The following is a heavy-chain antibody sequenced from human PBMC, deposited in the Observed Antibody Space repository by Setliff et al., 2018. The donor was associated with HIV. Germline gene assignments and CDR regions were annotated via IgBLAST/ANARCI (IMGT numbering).Heavy chain of an antibody. CDR1: RGTFSSYA. V-gene: IGHV1-69*13. Sequence: ASVKVSCKTSRGTFSSYAVSWVRQGPGQGLEWMGGIIPVFGTTKYAQKFQGRVIITADESSTTAYMELSGLRSEDTAVYYCARDGLLEAGIRFDYWGQGTLVTVSS. J-gene: IGHJ4*02. CDR3: ARDGLLEAGIRFDY. CDR2: IIPVFGTT. D-gene: IGHD6-19*01.